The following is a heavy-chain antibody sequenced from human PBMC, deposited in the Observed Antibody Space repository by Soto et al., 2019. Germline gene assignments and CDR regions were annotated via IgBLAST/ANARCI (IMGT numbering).Heavy chain of an antibody. V-gene: IGHV3-30*18. Sequence: QVQLVESGGGVVQPGRSLRLSCEASGFTFSSYGMHWVRQAPGKGLEWVAVISYDGSNKYYADSVKGRFTISRDNSKNTLYLQMNSLRAEDTAVYYCAKRSSSWSGDHYYGMDVWGQGTTVTVSS. J-gene: IGHJ6*02. D-gene: IGHD6-13*01. CDR1: GFTFSSYG. CDR3: AKRSSSWSGDHYYGMDV. CDR2: ISYDGSNK.